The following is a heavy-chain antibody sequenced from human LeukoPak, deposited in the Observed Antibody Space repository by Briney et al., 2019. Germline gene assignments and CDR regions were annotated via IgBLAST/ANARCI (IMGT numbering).Heavy chain of an antibody. D-gene: IGHD3-10*01. V-gene: IGHV3-30*02. Sequence: GGSLRLSCAASGFTFSSYGMHWVRQAPGKGLEWVAFIRYDGSNKYYADSVKGRFTISRDNSKNTLYLQMNSLRAEDTVVYYCAREEAGTYGFQYWGQGTLVTVSS. J-gene: IGHJ4*02. CDR1: GFTFSSYG. CDR3: AREEAGTYGFQY. CDR2: IRYDGSNK.